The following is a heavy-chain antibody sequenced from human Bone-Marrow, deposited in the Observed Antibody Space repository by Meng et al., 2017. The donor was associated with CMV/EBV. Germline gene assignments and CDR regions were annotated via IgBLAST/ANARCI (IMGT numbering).Heavy chain of an antibody. V-gene: IGHV1-24*01. CDR3: ATHHCSSTSCYLDRGYYFDY. J-gene: IGHJ4*02. CDR2: FDPEDGET. D-gene: IGHD2-2*01. Sequence: ASAKVFCKVSGYTLPELSMHWVRQAPGKGLEWMGGFDPEDGETIYAQKFQGRVTMTEDTSTDTAYMELSSLRSEDTAVYYCATHHCSSTSCYLDRGYYFDYWGQGPLVTVSS. CDR1: GYTLPELS.